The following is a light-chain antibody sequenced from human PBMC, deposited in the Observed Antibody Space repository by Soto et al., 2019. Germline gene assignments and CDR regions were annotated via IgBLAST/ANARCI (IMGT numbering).Light chain of an antibody. CDR1: QGISSY. J-gene: IGKJ1*01. CDR3: QKYDSAART. Sequence: DIQLTQSPSFLSASVGDRVTITCRASQGISSYLAWYQQKPGKAPKLLIYAASTLQSGVPSRFSGSGSGTDFTLTISSLQPEDVATYYCQKYDSAARTFGQGTKVDIK. V-gene: IGKV1-27*01. CDR2: AAS.